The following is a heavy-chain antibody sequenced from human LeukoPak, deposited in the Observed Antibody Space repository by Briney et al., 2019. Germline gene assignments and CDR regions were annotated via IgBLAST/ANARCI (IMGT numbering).Heavy chain of an antibody. Sequence: PSETLSLTCTVSGGSISSGDYYWSWIRQPPGKGLEWIGYIYYSGSTYYNQSLKSRVTISVDTSKNQFSLKLSSVTAADTAVYYCASVGIAARLDYWGQGTLVAVSS. D-gene: IGHD6-6*01. J-gene: IGHJ4*02. CDR3: ASVGIAARLDY. CDR2: IYYSGST. V-gene: IGHV4-30-4*08. CDR1: GGSISSGDYY.